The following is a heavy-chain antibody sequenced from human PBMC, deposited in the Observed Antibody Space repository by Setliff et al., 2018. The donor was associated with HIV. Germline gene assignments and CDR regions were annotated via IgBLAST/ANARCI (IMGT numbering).Heavy chain of an antibody. CDR1: GDPINSHY. V-gene: IGHV4-59*11. CDR2: ISYNEYT. CDR3: ARDHNSGTLHAFDL. Sequence: SETLSLTCTASGDPINSHYWSWIRQPPGEGLEWIGHISYNEYTNYNPSLKSRVTISLDTSKKHFSLDLYSVTAADTAVYYCARDHNSGTLHAFDLWGQGTKVTVSS. J-gene: IGHJ3*01. D-gene: IGHD1-26*01.